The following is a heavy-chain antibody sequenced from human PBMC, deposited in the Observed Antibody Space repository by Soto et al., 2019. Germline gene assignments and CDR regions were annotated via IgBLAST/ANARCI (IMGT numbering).Heavy chain of an antibody. Sequence: ESGGGVVQPGRSLRLSCAASGFTFSSYAMHWVRQAPGKGLEWVAVISYDGSNKYYADSVKGRFTISRDISKNTLYLQMNSLRAEDTAVYYCVRAGGLLLDYWGQGTLVTVSS. D-gene: IGHD2-15*01. CDR2: ISYDGSNK. CDR1: GFTFSSYA. CDR3: VRAGGLLLDY. J-gene: IGHJ4*02. V-gene: IGHV3-30-3*01.